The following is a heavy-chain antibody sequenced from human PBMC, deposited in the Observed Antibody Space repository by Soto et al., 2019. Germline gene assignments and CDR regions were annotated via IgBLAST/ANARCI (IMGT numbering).Heavy chain of an antibody. J-gene: IGHJ4*02. CDR2: IYYTGST. CDR3: ARHIFGGGFYYFYS. CDR1: GGSMSSSRYY. V-gene: IGHV4-39*01. Sequence: QLRLQESGPGPVKSSETLSLNCTVSGGSMSSSRYYWGWIRQSPGKGLEWIGSIYYTGSTYYNPSLKSRVTISIDTSENHFSLKLSSVTAAHKAVYYCARHIFGGGFYYFYSWGQGALVTVSS. D-gene: IGHD3-3*01.